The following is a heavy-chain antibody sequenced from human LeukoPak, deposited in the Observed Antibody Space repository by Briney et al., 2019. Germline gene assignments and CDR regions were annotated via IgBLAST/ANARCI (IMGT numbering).Heavy chain of an antibody. V-gene: IGHV4-39*01. CDR2: IYYSGST. CDR1: GDSIKSSSYY. D-gene: IGHD2-2*01. CDR3: ARMSRSVGFDP. Sequence: SETLSLTCTVSGDSIKSSSYYWGWIRQPPGKGLEWIGSIYYSGSTYYNPSLKSRVTISVDTSKNQFSLKLSSVTAADTAVYYCARMSRSVGFDPWGQGTLVTVSS. J-gene: IGHJ5*02.